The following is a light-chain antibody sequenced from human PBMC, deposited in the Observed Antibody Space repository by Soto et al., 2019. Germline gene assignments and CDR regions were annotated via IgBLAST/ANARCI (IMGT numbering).Light chain of an antibody. CDR2: ATS. CDR1: QSVGNN. J-gene: IGKJ4*01. V-gene: IGKV3-15*01. Sequence: EIVLTQSPATLSVSPGERATLSCRASQSVGNNFAWYQQKPGQAPRLLIFATSTRATGVPARFSGSGSGTEFTHTISGLQSEDFAVYYCQQDGDLPLTVGGGAKVE. CDR3: QQDGDLPLT.